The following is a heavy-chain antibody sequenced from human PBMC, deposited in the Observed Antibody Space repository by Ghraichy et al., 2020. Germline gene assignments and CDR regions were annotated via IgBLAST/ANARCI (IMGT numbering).Heavy chain of an antibody. CDR2: IYYSGST. Sequence: SETLSLTCTVSGGSISSYYWSWIRQPPGKGLEWVGHIYYSGSTNYNPSLKSRLTISVEMSKSQFSLNLSPVTAADTAVYYCARGRYDYVWGSHRPPIYYFYMDVWGKGTTVTVSS. CDR1: GGSISSYY. J-gene: IGHJ6*03. V-gene: IGHV4-59*01. CDR3: ARGRYDYVWGSHRPPIYYFYMDV. D-gene: IGHD3-16*02.